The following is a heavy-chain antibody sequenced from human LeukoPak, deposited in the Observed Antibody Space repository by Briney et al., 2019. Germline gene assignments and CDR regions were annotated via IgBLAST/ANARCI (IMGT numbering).Heavy chain of an antibody. Sequence: GGSLRLSCAASGFTFSSYGMHWVRQAPGKGLEWVAFIRYDGSNKYYADSVKGRFTISRDNSKNTLYLQMNSLRAEDTAVYYCAKDPDSSSWYLKGAFDIWGQGTMVTVSS. D-gene: IGHD6-13*01. CDR1: GFTFSSYG. CDR2: IRYDGSNK. J-gene: IGHJ3*02. V-gene: IGHV3-30*02. CDR3: AKDPDSSSWYLKGAFDI.